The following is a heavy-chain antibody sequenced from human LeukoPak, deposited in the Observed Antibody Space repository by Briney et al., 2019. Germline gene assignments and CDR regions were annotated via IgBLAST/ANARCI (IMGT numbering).Heavy chain of an antibody. Sequence: ASVKVSCKASGYRFSDYYLHWVRQAPGRGLEWMGWINPDSGGTKYAQNYQGRVTMTRDTSITTAYMELSRLRSDDRAVYYCARGMYFYDTSGYPHPFDYWGQGTLVTVSS. CDR3: ARGMYFYDTSGYPHPFDY. D-gene: IGHD3-22*01. CDR2: INPDSGGT. J-gene: IGHJ4*02. V-gene: IGHV1-2*02. CDR1: GYRFSDYY.